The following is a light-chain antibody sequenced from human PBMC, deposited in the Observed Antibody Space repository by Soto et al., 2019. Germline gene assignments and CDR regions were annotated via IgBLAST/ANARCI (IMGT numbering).Light chain of an antibody. J-gene: IGKJ1*01. CDR1: QSVRSW. V-gene: IGKV1-5*01. CDR3: QQYSTYPWT. CDR2: DAS. Sequence: DVQMTQSPSSLSASLGDRVTITCRASQSVRSWLAWYQQKPGTAPKLLIFDASRLESGVPSRFSGSGSATEFTLTISSLQPDDFATYYCQQYSTYPWTFGQGTKVDI.